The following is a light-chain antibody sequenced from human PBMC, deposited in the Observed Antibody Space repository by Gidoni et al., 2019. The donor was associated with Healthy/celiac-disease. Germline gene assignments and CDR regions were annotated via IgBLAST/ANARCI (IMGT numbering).Light chain of an antibody. CDR3: QQYGSSPQT. CDR1: QSVSSSY. J-gene: IGKJ1*01. Sequence: EIVLTQSPGTLSLSPGERATLSCRASQSVSSSYLAWYQQKPGQAPRLLIYGASSRATGIPDRFSGSGSGTDLTLTISRLEPADFAVYYCQQYGSSPQTFXQXTKVEIK. V-gene: IGKV3-20*01. CDR2: GAS.